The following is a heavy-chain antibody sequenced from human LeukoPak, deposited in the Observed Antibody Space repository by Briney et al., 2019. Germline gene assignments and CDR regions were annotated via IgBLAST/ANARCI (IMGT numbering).Heavy chain of an antibody. CDR3: ARPGEEGTAMGLKAFDI. CDR1: GYSFTSYW. V-gene: IGHV5-51*01. J-gene: IGHJ3*02. CDR2: IYPGDSDT. D-gene: IGHD5-18*01. Sequence: GESLKISCKGSGYSFTSYWIGWVRQMPGKGLEWMGIIYPGDSDTRYSPSFQGQVTMSADKSISTAYLQWSSLKASDTAMYYCARPGEEGTAMGLKAFDIWGQGTMVTVSS.